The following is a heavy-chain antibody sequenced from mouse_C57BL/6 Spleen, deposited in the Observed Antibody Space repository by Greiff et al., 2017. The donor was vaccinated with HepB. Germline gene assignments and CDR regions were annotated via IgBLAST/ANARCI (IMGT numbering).Heavy chain of an antibody. J-gene: IGHJ2*01. Sequence: QVQLQQPGAELVMPGASVKLSCKASGYTFTSSWMHWVKQRPGQGLEWIGEIDPSDSYTNYNQKFKGKSTLTVDKSSSTAYMQLSSLTSEGSAVYYFARVYSAPYFDYWGQGATLTVSS. CDR1: GYTFTSSW. CDR2: IDPSDSYT. CDR3: ARVYSAPYFDY. V-gene: IGHV1-69*01. D-gene: IGHD2-12*01.